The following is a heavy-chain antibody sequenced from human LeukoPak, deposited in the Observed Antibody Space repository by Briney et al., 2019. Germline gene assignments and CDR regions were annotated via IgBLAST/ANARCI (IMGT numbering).Heavy chain of an antibody. CDR3: ARVLGHPNFDR. CDR1: GSTFSSYA. CDR2: ISYDGSNT. D-gene: IGHD7-27*01. V-gene: IGHV3-30*04. Sequence: GRSLRPSCEAAGSTFSSYAMHWDSQAHGKVMEWVAVISYDGSNTYYAASVKGRFTSSRDNAKNSLYLQLNSLRAEDTAVYYCARVLGHPNFDRWGRGTLVTVSS. J-gene: IGHJ2*01.